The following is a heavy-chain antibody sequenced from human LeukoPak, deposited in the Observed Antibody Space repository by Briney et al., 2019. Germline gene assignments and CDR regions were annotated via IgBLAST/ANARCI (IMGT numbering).Heavy chain of an antibody. J-gene: IGHJ4*02. V-gene: IGHV1-2*02. CDR3: ARDFQNNNWYGGPGYYFDF. CDR2: INPNSGGT. Sequence: ASVKVSCNASGYTFTSYAISWVRQAPGQGLEWMGWINPNSGGTNYAQKFQGRVTMTTDTSISTAYMELSRPRSDDTALYYCARDFQNNNWYGGPGYYFDFWGQGTLVTVSS. CDR1: GYTFTSYA. D-gene: IGHD1-26*01.